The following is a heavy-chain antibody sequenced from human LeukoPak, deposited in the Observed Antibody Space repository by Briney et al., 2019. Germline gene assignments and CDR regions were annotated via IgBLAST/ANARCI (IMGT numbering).Heavy chain of an antibody. D-gene: IGHD3-10*01. Sequence: ASVKVSCKASGYIFNAYAFSWVRQAPRQGLEWMGWISAYSGNTNYAQKLQGRVTMTTDTSTSTAYMELRSLRSDDTAVYYCARKWYYYGSGSYYNFDYWGQGTLVTVSS. CDR1: GYIFNAYA. CDR3: ARKWYYYGSGSYYNFDY. J-gene: IGHJ4*02. V-gene: IGHV1-18*01. CDR2: ISAYSGNT.